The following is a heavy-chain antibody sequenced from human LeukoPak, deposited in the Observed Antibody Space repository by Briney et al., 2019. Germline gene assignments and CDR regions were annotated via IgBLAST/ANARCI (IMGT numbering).Heavy chain of an antibody. CDR2: MNPNSGNT. Sequence: ASVKVACTASGYTFTSYDMNWVRQATGQGLEWMGWMNPNSGNTGYAQKFQGRVTMTRNTSISTAYMELSSLRFEDTAVYYCARGILADTTNWFDPWGQGTLVTVSS. D-gene: IGHD6-19*01. CDR1: GYTFTSYD. CDR3: ARGILADTTNWFDP. J-gene: IGHJ5*02. V-gene: IGHV1-8*01.